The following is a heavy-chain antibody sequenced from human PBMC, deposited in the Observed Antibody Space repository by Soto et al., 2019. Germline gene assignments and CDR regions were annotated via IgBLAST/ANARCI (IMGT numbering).Heavy chain of an antibody. V-gene: IGHV1-18*01. CDR3: ARETYYYDSSGYPGAFDI. D-gene: IGHD3-22*01. CDR2: ISAYNGNT. CDR1: GYTFTSYG. J-gene: IGHJ3*02. Sequence: ASVKVSCKASGYTFTSYGISWVRQAPGQGLEWMGWISAYNGNTNYAQKLQGRVTITADKSTSTAYMELSSLRSEDTAVYYCARETYYYDSSGYPGAFDIWGQGTMVTVSS.